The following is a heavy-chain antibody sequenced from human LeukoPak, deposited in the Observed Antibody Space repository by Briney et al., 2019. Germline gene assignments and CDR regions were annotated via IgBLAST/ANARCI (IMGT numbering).Heavy chain of an antibody. V-gene: IGHV3-23*01. CDR2: ISGSGGST. CDR3: AKDRRGYSAYGCLDY. CDR1: GFTFSSYA. J-gene: IGHJ4*02. D-gene: IGHD5-12*01. Sequence: GGSLRLSCAASGFTFSSYAMSWVRQAPGKGLEWVSAISGSGGSTYYADSVKGRFTISRDNSKNTLYLQMNSLRAEDTAVYYCAKDRRGYSAYGCLDYWGQGTLVTVSS.